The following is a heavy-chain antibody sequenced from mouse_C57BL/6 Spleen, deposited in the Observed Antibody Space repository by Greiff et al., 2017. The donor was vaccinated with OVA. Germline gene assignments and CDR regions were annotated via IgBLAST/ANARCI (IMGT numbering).Heavy chain of an antibody. CDR3: AGPSYYYGSSYDNYYAMDD. V-gene: IGHV1-55*01. D-gene: IGHD1-1*01. CDR1: GYTFTSYW. J-gene: IGHJ4*01. Sequence: QVQLQQPGAELVKPGASVKMSCKASGYTFTSYWITWVKQRPGQGLEWIGDIYPGSGSTNYNEKFKSKATLTVDTSSSTAYMQLSSLTSEDSAVYYCAGPSYYYGSSYDNYYAMDDWGQGTSVTVSS. CDR2: IYPGSGST.